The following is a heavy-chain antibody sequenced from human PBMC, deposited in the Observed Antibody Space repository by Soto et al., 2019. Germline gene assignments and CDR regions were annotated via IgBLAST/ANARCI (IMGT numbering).Heavy chain of an antibody. D-gene: IGHD1-7*01. CDR3: ASRNGITGTTLNWFDP. V-gene: IGHV4-31*03. J-gene: IGHJ5*02. CDR1: GGSISSGGNY. CDR2: ILYSGST. Sequence: QVQLQESGPGLVKPSQTLSLTCTVSGGSISSGGNYWSWIRQHPGKGLEWIGDILYSGSTYYSPSLKSRVTMSVDTSKNQFSLKLSSVTAADTAVFYCASRNGITGTTLNWFDPWGQGTLVTVSS.